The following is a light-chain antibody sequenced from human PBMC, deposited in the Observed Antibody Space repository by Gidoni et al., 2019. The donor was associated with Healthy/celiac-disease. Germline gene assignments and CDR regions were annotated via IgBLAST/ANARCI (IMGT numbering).Light chain of an antibody. Sequence: SAQTPPRSVSWSPEQSVTIFCTGTSSDVGRYNYVSWYQQHTGKAPNLMIYDVSNRPSGVPDRFSGAKFGNTASLTISGLQAEDKTDYYCCSYAGRYKGWVFGGGTKLTVL. J-gene: IGLJ3*02. CDR2: DVS. V-gene: IGLV2-11*01. CDR1: SSDVGRYNY. CDR3: CSYAGRYKGWV.